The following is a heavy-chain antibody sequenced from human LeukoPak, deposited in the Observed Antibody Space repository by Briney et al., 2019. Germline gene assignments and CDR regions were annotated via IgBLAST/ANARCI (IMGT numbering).Heavy chain of an antibody. CDR1: GGSISSSSYY. Sequence: SETLSLTCTVSGGSISSSSYYWGWIRQPPGKGLEWIGSIYYSGSTYYNPSLKSRVTISVDTSKNQFSLKLSSVTAADTAVYYCARGYCSGGSCYSYYYYNYMDVWGKGTTVTVSS. J-gene: IGHJ6*03. D-gene: IGHD2-15*01. CDR3: ARGYCSGGSCYSYYYYNYMDV. CDR2: IYYSGST. V-gene: IGHV4-39*07.